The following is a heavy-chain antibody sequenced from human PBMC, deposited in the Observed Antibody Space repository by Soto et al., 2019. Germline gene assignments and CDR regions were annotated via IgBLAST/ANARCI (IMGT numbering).Heavy chain of an antibody. D-gene: IGHD2-2*01. CDR1: GGTFSRYS. V-gene: IGHV1-69*02. CDR2: IIPIFGIA. J-gene: IGHJ6*02. Sequence: QVQLVQSGAEVKKPGSSVKVSCKASGGTFSRYSITWVRQAPGHGLEWIGRIIPIFGIASYAQKFQGRVTIPADESTSTVYKELGSVRFVDRAVDYCARGDRVRHTVLVQAGIVGREVWGLGTTVTVSS. CDR3: ARGDRVRHTVLVQAGIVGREV.